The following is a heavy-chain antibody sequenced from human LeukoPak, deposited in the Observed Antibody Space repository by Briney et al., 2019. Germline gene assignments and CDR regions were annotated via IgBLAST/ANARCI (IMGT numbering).Heavy chain of an antibody. D-gene: IGHD5-18*01. CDR2: ISSSSSYI. Sequence: GGSLRLSCAASGFTFSSYSMNWVRQAPGKGLEWVSSISSSSSYIYYADSVKGRFTISRDNAKNSLYLQMDSLRAEDTAVYYCAGGTTWIQLWSFDYWGQGTLVTVSS. CDR3: AGGTTWIQLWSFDY. CDR1: GFTFSSYS. V-gene: IGHV3-21*01. J-gene: IGHJ4*02.